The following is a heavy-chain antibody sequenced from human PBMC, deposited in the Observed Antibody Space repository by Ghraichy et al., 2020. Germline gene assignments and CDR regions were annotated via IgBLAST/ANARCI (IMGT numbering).Heavy chain of an antibody. CDR1: GYTFTSYG. CDR3: ARDWMADYYGSGSSPDY. CDR2: ISAYNGNT. J-gene: IGHJ4*02. Sequence: ASVKVSCKASGYTFTSYGISWVRQAPGQGLEWMGWISAYNGNTNYAQKLQGRVTMTTDTSTSTAYMELRSLRSDDTAVYYCARDWMADYYGSGSSPDYWGQGTLVTVSS. D-gene: IGHD3-10*01. V-gene: IGHV1-18*01.